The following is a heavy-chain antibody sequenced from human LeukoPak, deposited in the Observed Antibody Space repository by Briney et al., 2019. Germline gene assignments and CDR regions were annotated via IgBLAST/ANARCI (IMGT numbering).Heavy chain of an antibody. Sequence: GGSLRLSCAAAGFTFDDYAMHWVRHAPGKGLEWVSGISWNSGSIGYADSVKGRFTISRDNAKNSLYLQMNSLRAEDTALYYCAKDHRRSSTFYYYYYGMDVWGQGTTVTVSS. V-gene: IGHV3-9*01. D-gene: IGHD1-26*01. CDR3: AKDHRRSSTFYYYYYGMDV. J-gene: IGHJ6*02. CDR1: GFTFDDYA. CDR2: ISWNSGSI.